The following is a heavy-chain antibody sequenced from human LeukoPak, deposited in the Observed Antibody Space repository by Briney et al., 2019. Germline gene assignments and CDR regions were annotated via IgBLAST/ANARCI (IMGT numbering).Heavy chain of an antibody. Sequence: GGSLRLSCAASGSTFSSYWMSWVRQAPGKGLEWVANIKQDGSEKYYVDSVKGRFTISRDNAKNSLYLQMNSLRAEDTAVYYCARTRDSSGLVFCNWGQGTLVTVSS. J-gene: IGHJ4*02. CDR1: GSTFSSYW. CDR2: IKQDGSEK. CDR3: ARTRDSSGLVFCN. V-gene: IGHV3-7*01. D-gene: IGHD3-22*01.